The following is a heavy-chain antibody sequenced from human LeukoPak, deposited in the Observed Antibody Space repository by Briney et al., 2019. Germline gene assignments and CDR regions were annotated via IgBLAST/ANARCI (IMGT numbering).Heavy chain of an antibody. Sequence: PSETLSLTCTVSGGSISSSNWWSWVRQPPGKGLEWIGEIYHSGSTNYNPSLKSRVTISVDKSKNQFSLKLSSVTAADTAVYYCARDYCSGGSCYSGWFDPWGQGTLVTVSS. CDR2: IYHSGST. D-gene: IGHD2-15*01. V-gene: IGHV4-4*02. J-gene: IGHJ5*02. CDR1: GGSISSSNW. CDR3: ARDYCSGGSCYSGWFDP.